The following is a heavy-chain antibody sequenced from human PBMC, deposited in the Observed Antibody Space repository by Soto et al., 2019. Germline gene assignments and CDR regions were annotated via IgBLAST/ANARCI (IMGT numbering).Heavy chain of an antibody. J-gene: IGHJ4*02. CDR1: GGSFSGYY. D-gene: IGHD3-16*02. CDR2: INHSGST. V-gene: IGHV4-34*01. Sequence: SETLSLTCAVYGGSFSGYYWSWIRQPPGKGLEWIGEINHSGSTNYNPSLKSRVTISVDTSKNQFSLKLSSVTAADTAVYYCARGKLSYYAWGSYRSQFDYWGQGTVVTVSS. CDR3: ARGKLSYYAWGSYRSQFDY.